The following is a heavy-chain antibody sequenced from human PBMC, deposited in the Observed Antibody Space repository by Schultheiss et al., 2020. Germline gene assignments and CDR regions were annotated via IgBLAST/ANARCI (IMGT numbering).Heavy chain of an antibody. CDR3: ARDRALVDY. J-gene: IGHJ4*02. Sequence: GGSLRLSCAASGFSFSSYSMNWVRQAPGKGLEWVSYISGSSSTIYYADSVKGRFTISRDNAKNSLYLQMNSLRAEDTAVYYCARDRALVDYWGQGTLVNVSS. V-gene: IGHV3-48*01. D-gene: IGHD3-10*01. CDR1: GFSFSSYS. CDR2: ISGSSSTI.